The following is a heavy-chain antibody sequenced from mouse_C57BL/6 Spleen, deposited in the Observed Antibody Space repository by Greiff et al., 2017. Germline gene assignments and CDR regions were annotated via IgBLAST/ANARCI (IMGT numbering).Heavy chain of an antibody. CDR1: GYTFTSYW. CDR3: ARRVDSSDGAMDY. CDR2: IDPSDSYT. V-gene: IGHV1-69*01. J-gene: IGHJ4*01. Sequence: VQLQQSGAELVMPGASVKLSCKASGYTFTSYWMHWVKQRPGQGLEWIVEIDPSDSYTNYNQKFKGKSTLTVDKSSSTAYMQLSSLTSEDSAVYYCARRVDSSDGAMDYWGQGTSVTVSS. D-gene: IGHD3-2*02.